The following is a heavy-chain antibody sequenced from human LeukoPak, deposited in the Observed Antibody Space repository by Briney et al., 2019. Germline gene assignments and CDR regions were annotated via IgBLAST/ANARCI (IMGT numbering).Heavy chain of an antibody. J-gene: IGHJ6*03. CDR2: IYYSGST. CDR1: GDSVSSSRFY. CDR3: ARTQFWSGRNNYYYMDV. D-gene: IGHD3-3*02. V-gene: IGHV4-39*07. Sequence: SETLSLTCSVSGDSVSSSRFYWGWIRQPPGKGLGWIGSIYYSGSTYYTPSLKSRVTISVDTSKNQFSLKLSSVTAADTAVYYCARTQFWSGRNNYYYMDVWGKGTTVTVSS.